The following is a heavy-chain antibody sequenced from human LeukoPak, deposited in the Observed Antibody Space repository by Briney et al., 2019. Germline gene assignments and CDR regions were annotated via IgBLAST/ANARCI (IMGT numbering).Heavy chain of an antibody. J-gene: IGHJ4*02. CDR2: ISSSGSTM. D-gene: IGHD3-22*01. CDR1: GFIFSDYY. V-gene: IGHV3-11*04. CDR3: AKVSGWSRFDY. Sequence: PGGSLRLSCAASGFIFSDYYMSWIRQAPGKGLEWVSYISSSGSTMYYTDSVKGRFTISRDNAKDSLYLQMNSLRAEDTAVYYCAKVSGWSRFDYWGQGTLVTVSS.